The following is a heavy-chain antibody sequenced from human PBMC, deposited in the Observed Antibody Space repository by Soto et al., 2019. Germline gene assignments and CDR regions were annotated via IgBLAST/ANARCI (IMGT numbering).Heavy chain of an antibody. V-gene: IGHV4-30-2*01. CDR3: SRDLLDY. CDR2: IYHSGST. Sequence: SETLSLTCAVSGGSISSGGYSWSWIRQPPGKGLEWIGYIYHSGSTYYNPSLKSRVTISVDRSKNQFSLKLSSVTAADTAVYYCSRDLLDYWGQGTLVTVSS. J-gene: IGHJ4*02. CDR1: GGSISSGGYS.